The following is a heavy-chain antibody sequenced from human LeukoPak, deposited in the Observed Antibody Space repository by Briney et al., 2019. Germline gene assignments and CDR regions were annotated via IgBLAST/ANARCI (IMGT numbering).Heavy chain of an antibody. D-gene: IGHD3-10*01. CDR2: IYHSGST. CDR3: ARDYYGSGSSADY. J-gene: IGHJ4*02. V-gene: IGHV4-38-2*02. Sequence: SETLSLTCTVSGGSISSYYWGWIRQPPGKGLEWIGSIYHSGSTYYNPSLKSRVTISVDTSKNQFSLKLGSVTAADTAVYYCARDYYGSGSSADYWGQGTLVTVSS. CDR1: GGSISSYY.